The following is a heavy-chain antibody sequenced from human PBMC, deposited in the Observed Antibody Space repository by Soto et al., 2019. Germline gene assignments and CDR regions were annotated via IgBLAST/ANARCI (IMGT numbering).Heavy chain of an antibody. CDR1: GFTFSAYV. V-gene: IGHV3-23*01. CDR3: ARETKVTPSQLDF. D-gene: IGHD4-17*01. CDR2: ITTGVCGT. Sequence: EVQLLESGGGLVQPGGSLRLSCAASGFTFSAYVMGWVRQAPGRGLEWVSSITTGVCGTYHADSVRGRFTISRDNSKDTLYLQMNSLRAEDTARYYCARETKVTPSQLDFWGQGTRVTVCS. J-gene: IGHJ4*02.